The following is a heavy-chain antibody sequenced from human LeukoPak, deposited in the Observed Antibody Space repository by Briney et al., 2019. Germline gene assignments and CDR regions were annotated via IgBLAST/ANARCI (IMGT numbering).Heavy chain of an antibody. J-gene: IGHJ5*02. V-gene: IGHV3-33*01. CDR3: ARDLYSGSQDPHNWFAP. Sequence: GGSLRLSCAASGFTFSSYGMHWVRQAPGKGLEWVAVIWYDGSDKYYADSVKGRFTISRDNSKNTLYLQMNSLRVEDSAVYYCARDLYSGSQDPHNWFAPWGQGALVTVSS. D-gene: IGHD1-26*01. CDR1: GFTFSSYG. CDR2: IWYDGSDK.